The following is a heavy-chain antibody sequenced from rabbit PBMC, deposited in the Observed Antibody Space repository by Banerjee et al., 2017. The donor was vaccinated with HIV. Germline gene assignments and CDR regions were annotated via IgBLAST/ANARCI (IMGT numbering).Heavy chain of an antibody. V-gene: IGHV1S40*01. D-gene: IGHD6-1*01. Sequence: QSLEESGGDLVKPGASLTLTCTASGFSFSNSYYMCWVRQAPGKGLEWIACIHTENGDIRYTNWAKGRFTISKTSSTTVTLQMTSLTAADTATYFCARGYYTYGYAGYAYATLGYYFNLWGPGTLVTVS. J-gene: IGHJ4*01. CDR2: IHTENGDI. CDR3: ARGYYTYGYAGYAYATLGYYFNL. CDR1: GFSFSNSYY.